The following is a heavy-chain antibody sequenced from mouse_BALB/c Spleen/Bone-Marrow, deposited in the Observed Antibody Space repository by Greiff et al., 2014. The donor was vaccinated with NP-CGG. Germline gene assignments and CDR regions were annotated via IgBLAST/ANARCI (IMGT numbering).Heavy chain of an antibody. D-gene: IGHD1-2*01. CDR3: RYYGYYFDY. CDR2: VRLKSDNYAT. J-gene: IGHJ2*01. Sequence: EVHLVESGGGLEQPGGSMKLSCVASGFTFSSYWMSWVRQSPEKGLEWVAEVRLKSDNYATHYAESVKGKFTISRDDSKSRLYLQMNSLRAEDTGIYYCRYYGYYFDYWGQGTTLTVSS. CDR1: GFTFSSYW. V-gene: IGHV6-6*02.